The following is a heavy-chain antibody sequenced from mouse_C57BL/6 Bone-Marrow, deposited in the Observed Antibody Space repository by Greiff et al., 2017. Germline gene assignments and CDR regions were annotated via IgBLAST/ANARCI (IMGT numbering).Heavy chain of an antibody. CDR1: GFTFSDSG. CDR2: ISSGSSTL. Sequence: EVHLVESGGGLVKPGGSLKLSCAASGFTFSDSGMHWVRQAPEKGLEWVAYISSGSSTLYYADTVKGRFTIFRDNAKKTLFLQMTSLRSEDTAMYYCARDNYRNYVSYAMEYWGQGTSVTVSS. J-gene: IGHJ4*01. D-gene: IGHD2-5*01. V-gene: IGHV5-17*01. CDR3: ARDNYRNYVSYAMEY.